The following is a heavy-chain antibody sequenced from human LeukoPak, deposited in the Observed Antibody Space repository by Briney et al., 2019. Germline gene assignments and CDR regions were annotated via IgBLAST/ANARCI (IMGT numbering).Heavy chain of an antibody. V-gene: IGHV3-23*01. CDR2: IRGSGDST. Sequence: GGSLRLSCAASGFTFSSYAMTWVRQAPGKGLEWVSSIRGSGDSTYYADSVKGRFTISRDNSKSTLYLQMNSLRVEDTAVYYCAKDSPLAERHWGQGTLVTVSS. CDR1: GFTFSSYA. CDR3: AKDSPLAERH. D-gene: IGHD1-14*01. J-gene: IGHJ4*02.